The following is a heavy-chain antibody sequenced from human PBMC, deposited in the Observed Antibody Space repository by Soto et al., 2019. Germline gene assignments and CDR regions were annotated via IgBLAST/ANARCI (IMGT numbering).Heavy chain of an antibody. D-gene: IGHD3-10*01. J-gene: IGHJ4*02. V-gene: IGHV1-69*08. Sequence: HVQLFQSWADGEKPGSAVKVSCKASGGTFSSYTISWVRQAPGQGLEWMGRIIPILGIANYAQNFQCRVTITADKSTSTAYMELSSLRSEDTAVYYCAREEYYYGSGAFFDYWGQGTLVTVSS. CDR1: GGTFSSYT. CDR2: IIPILGIA. CDR3: AREEYYYGSGAFFDY.